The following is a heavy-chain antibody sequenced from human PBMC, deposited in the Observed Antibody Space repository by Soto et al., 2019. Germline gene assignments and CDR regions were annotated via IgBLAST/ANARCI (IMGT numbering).Heavy chain of an antibody. CDR3: ARDITIFGVGNWFDP. CDR2: IYHSGST. D-gene: IGHD3-3*01. Sequence: SETLSLTCAVSGGSISSGGYSWSWIRQPPGKGLEWIGYIYHSGSTYYNPSLKSRVTISVDRSKNQFSLKLSSVTAADTAVYYCARDITIFGVGNWFDPWGQGTLVTVSS. V-gene: IGHV4-30-2*01. J-gene: IGHJ5*02. CDR1: GGSISSGGYS.